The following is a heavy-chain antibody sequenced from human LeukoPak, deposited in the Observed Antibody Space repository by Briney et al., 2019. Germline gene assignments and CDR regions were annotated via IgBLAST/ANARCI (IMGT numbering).Heavy chain of an antibody. CDR2: INHSGST. CDR3: ARSSSSGWYGY. J-gene: IGHJ4*02. D-gene: IGHD6-19*01. CDR1: GGSFSGYY. V-gene: IGHV4-34*01. Sequence: PSETLSLTCAVYGGSFSGYYWSWIRQPPGKGLEWIGEINHSGSTNYNPSLKSRVTISVDTSKNQFSLKLSSVTAADTAVYYCARSSSSGWYGYWGQGTLVTVSS.